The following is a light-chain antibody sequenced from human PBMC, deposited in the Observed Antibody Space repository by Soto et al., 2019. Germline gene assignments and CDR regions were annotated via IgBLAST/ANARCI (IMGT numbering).Light chain of an antibody. J-gene: IGKJ4*01. CDR2: DAS. Sequence: EIVLTQSPASLSLSLGDRATLSCRASQSVSSYLAWYQQKPGQAPRLLIYDASNSATGIPARFSGSGSGTDFTLTIISIEPEEYAVYYRQQRNNWLLTFGGGTKVEIK. V-gene: IGKV3-11*01. CDR1: QSVSSY. CDR3: QQRNNWLLT.